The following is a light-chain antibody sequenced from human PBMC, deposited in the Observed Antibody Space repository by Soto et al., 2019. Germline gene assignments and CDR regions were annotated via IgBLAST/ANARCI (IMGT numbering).Light chain of an antibody. CDR3: HHFSTYPLT. J-gene: IGKJ4*01. CDR2: DAS. Sequence: AIQLTQSPSSLSASVGDRVTFTCRTSQGINNGLAWYQQKPGQPPKLMIYDASTLEIGVPDCVSGRGSGTDFTLTISSLQPEDSATYYCHHFSTYPLTFCGGTKLEIK. V-gene: IGKV1-13*02. CDR1: QGINNG.